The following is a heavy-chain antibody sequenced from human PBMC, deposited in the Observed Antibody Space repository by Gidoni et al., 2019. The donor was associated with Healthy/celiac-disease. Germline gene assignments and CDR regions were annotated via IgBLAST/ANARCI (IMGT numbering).Heavy chain of an antibody. CDR1: GGSFRGYY. V-gene: IGHV4-34*01. CDR3: ARGRVRASFGGVIAIHA. CDR2: INHSGST. J-gene: IGHJ4*02. Sequence: QVQLQQWGAGLLKPSETLSLTCAVYGGSFRGYYWSWIRQPPGKGLEWIGEINHSGSTNYNPSLKSRVTISVDTSKNQFSLKLSSVTAADTAVYYCARGRVRASFGGVIAIHAWGQGTLVTVSS. D-gene: IGHD3-16*02.